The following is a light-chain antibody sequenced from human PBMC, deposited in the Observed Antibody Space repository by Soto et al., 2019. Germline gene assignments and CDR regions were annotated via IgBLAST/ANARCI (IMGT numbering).Light chain of an antibody. V-gene: IGKV3-15*01. J-gene: IGKJ4*01. CDR3: QQYDNWPLT. CDR1: ESVRDN. CDR2: GAS. Sequence: EIVLTQYPATLSVSPGERATLSCKTSESVRDNLAWYQKKPGQAPRLLIYGASTRAVGIPARFGGSGSGTEFTLTISSLQSEDFAVYYCQQYDNWPLTFGGGTKVEIK.